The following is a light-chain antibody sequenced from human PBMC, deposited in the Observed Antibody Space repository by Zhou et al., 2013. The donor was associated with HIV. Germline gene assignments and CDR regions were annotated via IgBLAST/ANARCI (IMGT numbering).Light chain of an antibody. CDR1: QSLVHSDGNTY. Sequence: DVVMTQSPLSLPVTLGQPASISCRSSQSLVHSDGNTYLNWFQQRPGQSPRRLIYKVSNRDSGVPDRFSGRGSGTDFTLKISRVEAEDVGVYYCMHGTHWPPWTFGQGTKLEIK. J-gene: IGKJ2*02. CDR3: MHGTHWPPWT. CDR2: KVS. V-gene: IGKV2-30*02.